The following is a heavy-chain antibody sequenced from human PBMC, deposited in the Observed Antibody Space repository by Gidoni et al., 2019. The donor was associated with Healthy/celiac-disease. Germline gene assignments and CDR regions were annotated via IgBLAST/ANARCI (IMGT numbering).Heavy chain of an antibody. Sequence: QVQLVESGGGVVQPGRSLGRSCEASGCTFSSYGMPWVRQAPGKGLEWVAVISDDGSNKYYADSVKGRFTISRDNSKNTLYLQMNSLRAEDTAVYYCAKDLGSYYYYGMDVWGQGTTVTVSS. CDR3: AKDLGSYYYYGMDV. CDR1: GCTFSSYG. V-gene: IGHV3-30*18. D-gene: IGHD6-19*01. J-gene: IGHJ6*02. CDR2: ISDDGSNK.